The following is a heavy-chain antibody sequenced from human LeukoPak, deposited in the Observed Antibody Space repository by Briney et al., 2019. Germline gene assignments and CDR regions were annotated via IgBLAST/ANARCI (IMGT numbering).Heavy chain of an antibody. Sequence: GGSLRLSCAASGFTFSIYWMHWVRQAPGKGLVWVSRINSDASSTTYADSVKGRFTISRDTARNTLYLQMNSLRAEDTAVCYCARVGYSYGSYYFDYWGQGTLVTVSS. CDR2: INSDASST. CDR3: ARVGYSYGSYYFDY. D-gene: IGHD5-18*01. CDR1: GFTFSIYW. V-gene: IGHV3-74*01. J-gene: IGHJ4*02.